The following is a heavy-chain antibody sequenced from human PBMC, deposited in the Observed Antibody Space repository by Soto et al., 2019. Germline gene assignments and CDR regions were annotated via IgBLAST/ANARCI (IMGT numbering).Heavy chain of an antibody. CDR2: INHSGST. Sequence: QVQLQQWGAGLLKPSETLSLTCAVYGGSFSGYYWSWIRQPPGKGLEWIGEINHSGSTNYNPSLKSRVTISVDTSKNQFSLKLSSVTAADTAVYYCARGPTRYYYDSSGYYSNWFDPWVQGTLVTVSS. J-gene: IGHJ5*02. CDR3: ARGPTRYYYDSSGYYSNWFDP. CDR1: GGSFSGYY. D-gene: IGHD3-22*01. V-gene: IGHV4-34*01.